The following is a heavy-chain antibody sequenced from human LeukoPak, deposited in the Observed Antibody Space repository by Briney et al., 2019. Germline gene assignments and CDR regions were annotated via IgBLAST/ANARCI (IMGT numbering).Heavy chain of an antibody. Sequence: SETLSLTCTVSGDSVSSGGYYWSWVRQSPGKGLEWIGRIYYSGSTNYNPSLQSRVTISVDTSKNQFSLKLSSVTAADTAVYFCATVGGSGWFDYWGQGTLVTVSS. D-gene: IGHD6-19*01. J-gene: IGHJ4*02. CDR1: GDSVSSGGYY. CDR2: IYYSGST. CDR3: ATVGGSGWFDY. V-gene: IGHV4-61*08.